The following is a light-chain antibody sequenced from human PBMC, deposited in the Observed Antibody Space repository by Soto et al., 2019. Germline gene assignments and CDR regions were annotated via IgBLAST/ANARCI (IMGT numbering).Light chain of an antibody. CDR1: QGISSY. Sequence: DIQLTQSPSFLSASVGDRVTITCRASQGISSYLAWYQQKPGKAPKLLIYAASTLQGGVPSRFSGSGSGTEFALTISSLQPEDFATYYCQQLNSYPPGTFGQGTKVEIK. CDR3: QQLNSYPPGT. V-gene: IGKV1-9*01. CDR2: AAS. J-gene: IGKJ1*01.